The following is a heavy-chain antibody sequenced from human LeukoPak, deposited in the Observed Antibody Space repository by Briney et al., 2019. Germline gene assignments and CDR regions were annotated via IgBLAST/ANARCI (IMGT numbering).Heavy chain of an antibody. CDR1: GFTFSSYA. CDR3: AQSSAHYGVAFAI. CDR2: ISGSGGST. Sequence: GGSLRLSCAASGFTFSSYAMSWVRQAPGMGLEWVSAISGSGGSTYYADSVKGRFTISRDNSKNTLYLQMNSLRAEDTAVYYCAQSSAHYGVAFAIWGQGTMVTVSS. V-gene: IGHV3-23*01. D-gene: IGHD4-17*01. J-gene: IGHJ3*02.